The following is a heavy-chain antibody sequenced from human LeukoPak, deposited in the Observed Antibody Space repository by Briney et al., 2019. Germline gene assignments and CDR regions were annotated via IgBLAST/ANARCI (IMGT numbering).Heavy chain of an antibody. V-gene: IGHV3-30*04. D-gene: IGHD3-10*01. CDR1: GFTFSSYA. CDR2: ISYDGSNK. Sequence: PGRSLRLSCAASGFTFSSYAMHWVRQAPGKGLEWVAVISYDGSNKYYADSVKGRFTISRDNSKNTLYLQMNSLRAEDTAVYYCARDWNYHGSGSYYNLYFDYWGQGTLVTVSS. CDR3: ARDWNYHGSGSYYNLYFDY. J-gene: IGHJ4*02.